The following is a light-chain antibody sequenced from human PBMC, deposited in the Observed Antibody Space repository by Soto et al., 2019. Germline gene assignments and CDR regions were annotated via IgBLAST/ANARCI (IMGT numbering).Light chain of an antibody. CDR1: QSVSSY. V-gene: IGKV3-11*01. CDR2: DAS. Sequence: EIVLTQCPATVSLSPGERATLSCRASQSVSSYLAWYQQKPGQAPRLLIYDASNRATGIPARFSGSGSGTDFTLTISSLEPEDFAVYYCQQRSNWPLTFGGGTKVEIK. J-gene: IGKJ4*01. CDR3: QQRSNWPLT.